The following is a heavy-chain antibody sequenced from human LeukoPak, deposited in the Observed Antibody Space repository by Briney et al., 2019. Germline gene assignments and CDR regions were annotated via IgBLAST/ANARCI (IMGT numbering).Heavy chain of an antibody. D-gene: IGHD3-3*01. Sequence: SETLSLTCSVSGGSINNYYWSWIRQAPGKRLEWIGSVYHTGSTDYNPSLRSPATISVDTSENHFSLKVTSVTAADTAIYYCTRDRLGGAVASWIPDYWGQGILVTVSS. CDR1: GGSINNYY. J-gene: IGHJ4*02. CDR2: VYHTGST. CDR3: TRDRLGGAVASWIPDY. V-gene: IGHV4-59*01.